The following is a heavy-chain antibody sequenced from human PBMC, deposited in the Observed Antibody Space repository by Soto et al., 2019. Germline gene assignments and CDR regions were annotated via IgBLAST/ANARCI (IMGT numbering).Heavy chain of an antibody. V-gene: IGHV4-39*01. J-gene: IGHJ4*02. Sequence: QLQLQESGPGLVKPSETLSLTCTVSGGSISSGSYYWGWIRQPPGKGLEWIGSMYYSGSTYYNPSLKSRVTVSVDTSKNQFSLKLNSVTAADTAVYYCARLPFSAYGWVDYWGQGTLVTVSS. CDR3: ARLPFSAYGWVDY. CDR1: GGSISSGSYY. D-gene: IGHD5-12*01. CDR2: MYYSGST.